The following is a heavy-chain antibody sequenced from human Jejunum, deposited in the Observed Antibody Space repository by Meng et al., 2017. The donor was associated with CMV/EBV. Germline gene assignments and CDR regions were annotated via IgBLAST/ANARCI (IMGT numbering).Heavy chain of an antibody. CDR2: ISWNSGRI. J-gene: IGHJ6*02. Sequence: SGFTFDDYAMHWVQQAPGKGLEWVSGISWNSGRIGYVDSVKGRFTISRDNAKNSLYLQMNSLRAEDTAFYYCAKDKGRNYYYGMDVWGQGTTVTVSS. CDR3: AKDKGRNYYYGMDV. V-gene: IGHV3-9*01. CDR1: GFTFDDYA.